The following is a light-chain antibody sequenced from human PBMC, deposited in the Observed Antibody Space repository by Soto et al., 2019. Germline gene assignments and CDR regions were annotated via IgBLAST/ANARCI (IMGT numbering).Light chain of an antibody. CDR1: QSVSSSY. CDR3: QQHETLIT. Sequence: EIVLTQSPGTLSLSPGERPTLSCRASQSVSSSYLAWYQQKPGXAPXXLIYGASSRATGIPDRFSGSGSGTDFPLTISRLEPEDSAVDDCQQHETLITFGQGTRLEIK. CDR2: GAS. V-gene: IGKV3-20*01. J-gene: IGKJ5*01.